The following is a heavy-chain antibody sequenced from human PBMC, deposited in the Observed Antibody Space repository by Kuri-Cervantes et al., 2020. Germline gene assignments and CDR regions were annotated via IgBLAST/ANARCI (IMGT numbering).Heavy chain of an antibody. D-gene: IGHD4-17*01. Sequence: SETLSLTCTVSGDSISIDGYCGSWIRQPAGKGLEWIGRIFSSGTTNYNPSLKSRVTMSVDTSKNQFSLKLSSVTAADTAVYYCARSIHGDYVRWGQGTLVTVSS. CDR3: ARSIHGDYVR. J-gene: IGHJ4*02. V-gene: IGHV4-61*02. CDR2: IFSSGTT. CDR1: GDSISIDGYC.